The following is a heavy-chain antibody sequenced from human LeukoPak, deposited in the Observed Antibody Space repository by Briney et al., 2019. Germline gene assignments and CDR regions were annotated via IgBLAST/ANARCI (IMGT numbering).Heavy chain of an antibody. CDR3: ARHRYDSSGDIIDY. CDR1: GYSFTTYW. Sequence: GESLKISWKGSGYSFTTYWIGWVRQMPGKGLEWMGIIYLCDSYTRYSPSFQGQVTISADKSISTAYLQWSSLKASDTAMYYCARHRYDSSGDIIDYWGQGTLVTVSS. V-gene: IGHV5-51*01. J-gene: IGHJ4*02. CDR2: IYLCDSYT. D-gene: IGHD3-22*01.